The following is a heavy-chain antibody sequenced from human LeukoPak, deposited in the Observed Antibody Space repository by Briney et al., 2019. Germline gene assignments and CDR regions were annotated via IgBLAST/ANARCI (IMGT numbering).Heavy chain of an antibody. CDR1: GYTFTSYA. D-gene: IGHD3-3*01. Sequence: ASVKVSCKASGYTFTSYAMHWVRQAPGQRLEWMGWINAGNGNTKYSQKFQGRVTMTTDTSTSTAHMELRGLRSDDTAVYYCARDGITISLGGIDYWGQGTLVTVSS. J-gene: IGHJ4*02. CDR3: ARDGITISLGGIDY. CDR2: INAGNGNT. V-gene: IGHV1-3*01.